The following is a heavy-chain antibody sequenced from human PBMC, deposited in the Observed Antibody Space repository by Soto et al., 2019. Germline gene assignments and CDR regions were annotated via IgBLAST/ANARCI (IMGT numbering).Heavy chain of an antibody. Sequence: QVQLLQSGAEVKKPGSSVKVSCTASGDTFNFYTISWVRQAPGQGPECMGRIIPTLGMSNYAQNFQGRVTMIADKSTSTAYMELSSLRSEDTALYYCATNYGSGSAHFDNWGQGTLVTVSS. CDR1: GDTFNFYT. J-gene: IGHJ4*02. CDR2: IIPTLGMS. CDR3: ATNYGSGSAHFDN. V-gene: IGHV1-69*02. D-gene: IGHD3-10*01.